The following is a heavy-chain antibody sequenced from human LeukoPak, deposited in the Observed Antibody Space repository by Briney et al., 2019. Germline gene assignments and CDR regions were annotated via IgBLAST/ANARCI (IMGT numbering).Heavy chain of an antibody. CDR1: GFTFSSYA. CDR2: ISGSGGST. D-gene: IGHD2-2*01. Sequence: GGSLRLSCAASGFTFSSYAMSWVRQAPGKGLEWVSAISGSGGSTYYADSVKGRFTISRDNSKNTLYLQMNSLRAEDAAVYYCAKEYCSSTSCYFHYFDYWGQGTLVTVSS. CDR3: AKEYCSSTSCYFHYFDY. J-gene: IGHJ4*02. V-gene: IGHV3-23*01.